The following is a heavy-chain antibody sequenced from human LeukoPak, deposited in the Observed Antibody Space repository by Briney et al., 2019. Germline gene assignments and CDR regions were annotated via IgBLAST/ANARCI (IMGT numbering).Heavy chain of an antibody. J-gene: IGHJ5*02. Sequence: GGSLRLSCAASGFTFSSYSMNWVRQAPGKGLEWVSSISSSSSYIYYADSVKGRFTISRDNAKNSLYLQMNSLRAEDTAVYYCARDLGYSSSWTRWFDPWGQGTLVTVSS. CDR1: GFTFSSYS. CDR3: ARDLGYSSSWTRWFDP. D-gene: IGHD6-13*01. V-gene: IGHV3-21*01. CDR2: ISSSSSYI.